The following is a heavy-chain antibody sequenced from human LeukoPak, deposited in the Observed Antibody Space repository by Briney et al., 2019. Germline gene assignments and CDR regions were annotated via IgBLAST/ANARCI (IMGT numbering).Heavy chain of an antibody. J-gene: IGHJ5*02. V-gene: IGHV3-23*01. D-gene: IGHD3-16*01. Sequence: PGGSLRLSCAASGFTFSSYAMSWVRQAPGKGLEWVSAISGSGGSTYYADSVKGRFTISRDNSKNTLYLQMNSLRAEDTAVYYCAKAILDSNWNYVWGSGFDPWSQGTLVTVSS. CDR2: ISGSGGST. CDR1: GFTFSSYA. CDR3: AKAILDSNWNYVWGSGFDP.